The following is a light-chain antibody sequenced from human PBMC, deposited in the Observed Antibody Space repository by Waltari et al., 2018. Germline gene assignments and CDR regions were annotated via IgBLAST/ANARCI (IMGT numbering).Light chain of an antibody. CDR3: QQRSVWPVT. CDR2: EAS. Sequence: EIVLTQSPATLSLSPGERVTLSCRARQRVSRSLGWFLQKPGQAPHLLLYEASNRAPGLPGSISGSGFGRDFTLTISSLEPEDFGVYYCQQRSVWPVTFGGGTKLEI. J-gene: IGKJ4*01. CDR1: QRVSRS. V-gene: IGKV3-11*02.